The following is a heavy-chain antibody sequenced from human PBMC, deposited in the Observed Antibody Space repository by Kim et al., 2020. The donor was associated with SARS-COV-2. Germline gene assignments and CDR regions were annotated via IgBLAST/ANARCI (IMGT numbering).Heavy chain of an antibody. J-gene: IGHJ5*02. Sequence: KSRVTISVDTSKNQFALKLSSVSAADTAVYYCARHSYGSGSYYVNWFDPWGQGTLVTVSS. V-gene: IGHV4-39*01. D-gene: IGHD3-10*01. CDR3: ARHSYGSGSYYVNWFDP.